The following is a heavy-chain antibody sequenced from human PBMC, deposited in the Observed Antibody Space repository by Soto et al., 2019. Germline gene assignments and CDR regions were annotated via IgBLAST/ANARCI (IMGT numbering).Heavy chain of an antibody. CDR1: GYTLTELS. CDR2: FDPEDGET. V-gene: IGHV1-24*01. CDR3: ATVSTTIFGVVIPFDY. J-gene: IGHJ4*02. D-gene: IGHD3-3*01. Sequence: ASVKVSCKVSGYTLTELSIHWVRQAPGKGLEWMGGFDPEDGETIYAQKFQGRVTMTEDTSTDTAYMELSSLRSEDTAVYYCATVSTTIFGVVIPFDYWGQGTLVTVSS.